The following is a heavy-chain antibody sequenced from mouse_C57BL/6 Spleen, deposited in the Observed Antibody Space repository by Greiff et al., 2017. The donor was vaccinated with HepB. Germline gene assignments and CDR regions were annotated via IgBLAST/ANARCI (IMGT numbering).Heavy chain of an antibody. J-gene: IGHJ3*01. D-gene: IGHD2-4*01. Sequence: VQLQESGAELARPGASVKLSCKASGYTFTSYGISWVKQRTGQGLEWIGEIYPRSGNTYYNEKFKGKATLTADKSSSTAYMELRSLTSEDSAVYFCARWNIYDYPFAYWGQGTLVTVSA. CDR3: ARWNIYDYPFAY. CDR1: GYTFTSYG. V-gene: IGHV1-81*01. CDR2: IYPRSGNT.